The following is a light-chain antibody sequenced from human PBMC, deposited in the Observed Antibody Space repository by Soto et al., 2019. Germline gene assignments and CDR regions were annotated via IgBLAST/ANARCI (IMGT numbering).Light chain of an antibody. V-gene: IGKV3-20*01. CDR2: GAS. Sequence: EIVLTQSPGTLSLSPGERATLSCRASQSFSSSYLAWYQQKPGQAPRLLIYGASSRATGIPDRFSGSGSGTDFTLTISTLEYEDFAVYYCQHLGTSISCGQGLRLEI. CDR3: QHLGTSIS. J-gene: IGKJ5*01. CDR1: QSFSSSY.